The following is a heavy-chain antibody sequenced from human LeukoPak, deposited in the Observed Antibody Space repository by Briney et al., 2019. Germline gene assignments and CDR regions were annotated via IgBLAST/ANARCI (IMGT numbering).Heavy chain of an antibody. Sequence: GASVKVSCKASGYTFPSYDINWVGQATGQGLEWMGWMNPNSGNTGYAQKFQGRVTITGNTSISTASMELSSLRSEDTAVYYCARGPRSYDSYYMDVWGKGTTVTVSS. CDR1: GYTFPSYD. D-gene: IGHD6-6*01. V-gene: IGHV1-8*02. CDR2: MNPNSGNT. J-gene: IGHJ6*03. CDR3: ARGPRSYDSYYMDV.